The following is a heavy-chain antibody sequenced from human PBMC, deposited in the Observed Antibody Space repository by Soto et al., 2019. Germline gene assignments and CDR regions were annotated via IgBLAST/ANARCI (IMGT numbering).Heavy chain of an antibody. CDR1: GYSFTSYW. Sequence: GESLKISCKGSGYSFTSYWIGWVRQMPGKGLEWMGIIYPGDSDTRYSPSFQGQVTISADKSISTAYLQWSSLKASDTAMYYRARLALYYYDSSGYYLFWGQGTLVTVSS. D-gene: IGHD3-22*01. CDR3: ARLALYYYDSSGYYLF. J-gene: IGHJ4*02. CDR2: IYPGDSDT. V-gene: IGHV5-51*01.